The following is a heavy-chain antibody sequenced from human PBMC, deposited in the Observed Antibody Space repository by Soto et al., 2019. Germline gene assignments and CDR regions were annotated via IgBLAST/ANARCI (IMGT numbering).Heavy chain of an antibody. D-gene: IGHD6-19*01. V-gene: IGHV3-23*01. CDR1: GFTFSTYA. CDR3: AKDRGYSSGWYNYYGMDV. CDR2: ISDTGGST. Sequence: EVQLLDSGGGLVQPGGSLRLSCAASGFTFSTYAMTWVRQAPGKGLEWVSAISDTGGSTYYADSVKGRFTISRDNSNNTLYLQMNSMQAEDTAVYYCAKDRGYSSGWYNYYGMDVWGQGTTVTVSS. J-gene: IGHJ6*02.